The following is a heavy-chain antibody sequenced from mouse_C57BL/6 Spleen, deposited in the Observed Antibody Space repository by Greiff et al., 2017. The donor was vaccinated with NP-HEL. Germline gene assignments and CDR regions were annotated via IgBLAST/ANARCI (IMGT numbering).Heavy chain of an antibody. D-gene: IGHD2-5*01. CDR2: IDPSDSYT. CDR1: GYTFTSYW. CDR3: ARRGPYYSNYGGGY. Sequence: QVQLQQPGAELVKPGASVKLSCKASGYTFTSYWMQWVKQRPGQGLEWIGEIDPSDSYTNYNQKFKGKATLTVDTSSSTAYMQLSSLTSEDSAVYYCARRGPYYSNYGGGYWGQGTTLTVSS. V-gene: IGHV1-50*01. J-gene: IGHJ2*01.